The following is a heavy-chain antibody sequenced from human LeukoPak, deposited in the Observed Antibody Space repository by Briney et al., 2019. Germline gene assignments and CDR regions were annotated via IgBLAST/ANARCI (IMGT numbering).Heavy chain of an antibody. V-gene: IGHV4-31*03. J-gene: IGHJ4*02. CDR2: IHPSGRL. Sequence: SQTPSLTCTVSGASFSSGDQSWHWLRQSPGKGLEWIGSIHPSGRLYNNPSLESRVTISIDTSKNQFSLNLNSVTAADTAVYFCSRGLDSRKLGYWGQGTLVTVSS. CDR3: SRGLDSRKLGY. D-gene: IGHD3-22*01. CDR1: GASFSSGDQS.